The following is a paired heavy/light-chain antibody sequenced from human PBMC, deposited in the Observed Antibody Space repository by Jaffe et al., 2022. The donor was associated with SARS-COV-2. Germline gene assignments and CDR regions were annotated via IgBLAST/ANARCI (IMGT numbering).Light chain of an antibody. CDR3: SSYTTGSTYMV. Sequence: QSALTQPASVSGSPGQPITISCIGTSSDVGGYNHVSWYQQHPGEAPKLMIYDVSNRPSGVSNRFSGSKSGNTAFLTISGLQAEDESDYYCSSYTTGSTYMVFGGGTKLTVL. CDR2: DVS. CDR1: SSDVGGYNH. J-gene: IGLJ3*02. V-gene: IGLV2-14*01.
Heavy chain of an antibody. Sequence: EVQLVESGGGLVKPGGSLRLSCAASTFTFNNAWMTWVRQAPGKGLEWIGRIKSKSNGGTTDYAAPVKGRFTISRDDSKNMVYLQMNSLETEDTAVYYCTTGYCDGTDCHYDDALHIWGQGTLVTVSS. J-gene: IGHJ3*02. CDR3: TTGYCDGTDCHYDDALHI. CDR1: TFTFNNAW. CDR2: IKSKSNGGTT. V-gene: IGHV3-15*01. D-gene: IGHD2-21*01.